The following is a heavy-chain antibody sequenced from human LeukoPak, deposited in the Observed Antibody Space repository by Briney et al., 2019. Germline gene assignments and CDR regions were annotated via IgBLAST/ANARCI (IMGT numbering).Heavy chain of an antibody. CDR1: GGSISSGGYY. CDR3: ARDPDSSGYYSAAFDI. V-gene: IGHV4-31*01. Sequence: SQSLSLTCTVSGGSISSGGYYCSWLRLLPGKGLEWIRHIYCSGNTYYTPPLNTLVTISFASSKNQFSLKLTSVTAADAAVYYCARDPDSSGYYSAAFDIWGHGTMVTVSS. D-gene: IGHD3-22*01. J-gene: IGHJ3*02. CDR2: IYCSGNT.